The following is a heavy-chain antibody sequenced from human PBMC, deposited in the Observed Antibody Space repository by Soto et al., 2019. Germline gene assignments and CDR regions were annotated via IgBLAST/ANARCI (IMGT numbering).Heavy chain of an antibody. D-gene: IGHD6-13*01. J-gene: IGHJ1*01. CDR2: SIPVFGTA. V-gene: IGHV1-69*01. Sequence: QVQLVQSGAEVKKPGSSVKLSCKTSGGTFRNYAINWVRQAPGQGLEWMGGSIPVFGTANYAQTFQGRFTITADESTSTAYMELSSLISEDTAVYYCAIPLPKQQLVRGAFGHWGQGTLVTVAS. CDR1: GGTFRNYA. CDR3: AIPLPKQQLVRGAFGH.